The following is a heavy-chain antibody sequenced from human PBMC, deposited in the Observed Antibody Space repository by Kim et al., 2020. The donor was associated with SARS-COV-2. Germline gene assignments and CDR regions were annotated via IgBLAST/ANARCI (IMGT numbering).Heavy chain of an antibody. CDR1: GGSISSSSYY. V-gene: IGHV4-39*01. Sequence: SETLSLTCTVSGGSISSSSYYWGWIRQPPGKGLEWIGSIYYSGSTYYNPSLKSRVTISVDTFKNQFSLKLSSVTAADTAVYYCARSFLWFGELLPPSWVSFYFDYWGQGTLVTVSS. CDR2: IYYSGST. CDR3: ARSFLWFGELLPPSWVSFYFDY. D-gene: IGHD3-10*01. J-gene: IGHJ4*02.